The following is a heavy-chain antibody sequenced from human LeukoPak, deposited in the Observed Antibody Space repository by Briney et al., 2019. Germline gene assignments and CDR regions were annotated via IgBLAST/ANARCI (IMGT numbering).Heavy chain of an antibody. Sequence: SQTLSLTCTVSGGSISSGGYYWSWIRQHPGKGLEWIGYIYYSGSTYYNPSLKSRVTISVDTSKNQFSLKLSSVTAADTAVYYCAREGRVAGIAYVAYWGQGTLVTVSS. D-gene: IGHD6-19*01. V-gene: IGHV4-31*03. J-gene: IGHJ4*02. CDR2: IYYSGST. CDR1: GGSISSGGYY. CDR3: AREGRVAGIAYVAY.